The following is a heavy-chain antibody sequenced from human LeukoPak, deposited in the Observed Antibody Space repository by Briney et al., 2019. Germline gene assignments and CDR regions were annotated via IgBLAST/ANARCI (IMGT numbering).Heavy chain of an antibody. CDR1: GFNFITYA. J-gene: IGHJ6*03. V-gene: IGHV3-30-3*01. CDR3: ASDYPRFYYYMDV. Sequence: GGSLRLSCAASGFNFITYAMHWVRQAPGKGLEWVAVVSYDGANKYYADSVKGRFTISRDNSKNTLYLQMNSLRAEDTAVYYCASDYPRFYYYMDVWGKGTTVTVSS. CDR2: VSYDGANK.